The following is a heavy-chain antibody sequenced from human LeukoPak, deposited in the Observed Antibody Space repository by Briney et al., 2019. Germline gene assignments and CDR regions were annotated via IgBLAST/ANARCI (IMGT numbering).Heavy chain of an antibody. D-gene: IGHD3-3*01. CDR2: IHNSGST. V-gene: IGHV4-4*09. J-gene: IGHJ5*02. Sequence: PSETLSLTCTVSGGSISSYHWSWIRQPPGKGLEWIGYIHNSGSTNYNPSLKSRVNISVDTSKNQFSLKLSSVTAADTAVYYCARGVYDFWSGYYYWFDPWGQGTLVTVSS. CDR1: GGSISSYH. CDR3: ARGVYDFWSGYYYWFDP.